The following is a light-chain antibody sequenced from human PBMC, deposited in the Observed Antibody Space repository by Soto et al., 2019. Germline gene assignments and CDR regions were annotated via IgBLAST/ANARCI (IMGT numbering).Light chain of an antibody. Sequence: QSVLTQPASMSGSPGQSITISCTGTSSDIGGYNYVSWYQQHPGKVPKLVIYEVSNRPSGVSNRFSGSKSGNTASLTISGLQAEDEADYYCSSYTSGSTLGVFGGGTKLTVL. V-gene: IGLV2-14*01. J-gene: IGLJ3*02. CDR3: SSYTSGSTLGV. CDR1: SSDIGGYNY. CDR2: EVS.